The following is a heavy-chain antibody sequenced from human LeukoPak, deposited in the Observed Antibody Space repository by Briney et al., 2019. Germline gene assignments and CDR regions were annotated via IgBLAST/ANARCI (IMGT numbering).Heavy chain of an antibody. CDR1: GFIFSDYW. D-gene: IGHD1-1*01. Sequence: GGSLRLSCAASGFIFSDYWMHWVRHAPGKGLVWVSRINSDGRNIAYADSVKGRFTISRDNAKNTLYLEMNSLTIEDTVVYYCARAISWNGAQGHMDVWGKGTTVTVS. CDR2: INSDGRNI. CDR3: ARAISWNGAQGHMDV. J-gene: IGHJ6*03. V-gene: IGHV3-74*03.